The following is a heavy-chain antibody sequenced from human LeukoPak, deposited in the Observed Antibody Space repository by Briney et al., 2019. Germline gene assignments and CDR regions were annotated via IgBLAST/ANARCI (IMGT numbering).Heavy chain of an antibody. V-gene: IGHV3-74*01. D-gene: IGHD3-9*01. J-gene: IGHJ4*02. CDR1: GFTFSSYW. CDR3: ARRYYDILTGHVYFDF. Sequence: GGSLRLSCVASGFTFSSYWMHWVRQAPGKGLVWVSRINSDGSGTSYADPVKGRFTISRDNAKNTLYLQMTSLRAEDTAVYYCARRYYDILTGHVYFDFWGQGTLVTVSS. CDR2: INSDGSGT.